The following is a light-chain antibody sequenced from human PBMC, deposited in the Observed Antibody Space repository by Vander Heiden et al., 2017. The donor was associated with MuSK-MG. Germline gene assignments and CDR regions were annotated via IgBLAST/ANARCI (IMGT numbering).Light chain of an antibody. Sequence: DIQMTQSPSSLSASVGDRVTVTCRASKSISSYLNWYQQKPGKAPKFLIYAASSLQSGVPSRFSGSGSGTDFTLTISSLQPEDFATYYCQQSYSSPPTFGQGTKVEIK. V-gene: IGKV1-39*01. CDR1: KSISSY. CDR3: QQSYSSPPT. CDR2: AAS. J-gene: IGKJ1*01.